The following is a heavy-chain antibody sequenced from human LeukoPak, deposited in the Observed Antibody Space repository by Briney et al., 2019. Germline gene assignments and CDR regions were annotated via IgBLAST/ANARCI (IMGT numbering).Heavy chain of an antibody. Sequence: PGGSLRLSCVASGIIFSSYAMNWARRAPGKGLEWVAFIRYDGSNKYYTESVKGRFTISRDNPKNTLHLQMHSLSAEYTRVYYCAKDLYVDIVDTNAIGAFDIWGQGTMVTVSS. D-gene: IGHD5-12*01. CDR1: GIIFSSYA. J-gene: IGHJ3*02. CDR3: AKDLYVDIVDTNAIGAFDI. CDR2: IRYDGSNK. V-gene: IGHV3-30*02.